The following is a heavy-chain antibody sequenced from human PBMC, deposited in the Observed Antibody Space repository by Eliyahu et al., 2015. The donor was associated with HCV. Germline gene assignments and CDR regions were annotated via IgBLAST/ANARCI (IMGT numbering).Heavy chain of an antibody. CDR1: GFSVTTSGVG. CDR2: IHWDDDK. CDR3: AHSVSYYYGSGSQIDY. V-gene: IGHV2-5*02. D-gene: IGHD3-10*01. J-gene: IGHJ4*02. Sequence: QITLKESGPTLVKPTQTLTLTCTFSGFSVTTSGVGVAWIRQPPGKALEWLASIHWDDDKRYSPSLKSRLTITKDTSKNQVVLTVTDMDAADAGTYYCAHSVSYYYGSGSQIDYWGQGTLVTVSS.